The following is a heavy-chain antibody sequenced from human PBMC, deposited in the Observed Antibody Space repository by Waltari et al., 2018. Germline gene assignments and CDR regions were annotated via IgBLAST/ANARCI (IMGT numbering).Heavy chain of an antibody. D-gene: IGHD3-22*01. J-gene: IGHJ4*02. CDR2: IYPSGGS. CDR3: ARGGPYGLFSGHFSDS. Sequence: QVQLQESGPRLVKPFETLSLICSVSGDSVTAYPWNWFRQSAGKGLEWIGRIYPSGGSDYNPSLKSRVTMSADTSKNQFSLRLTSVTAADTAVYYCARGGPYGLFSGHFSDSWGQGLLVTVSS. V-gene: IGHV4-4*07. CDR1: GDSVTAYP.